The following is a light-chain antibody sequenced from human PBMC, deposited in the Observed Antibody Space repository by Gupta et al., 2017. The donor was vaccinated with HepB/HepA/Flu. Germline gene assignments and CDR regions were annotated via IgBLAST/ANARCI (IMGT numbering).Light chain of an antibody. CDR2: QDD. CDR3: QAWDGSSVV. CDR1: KLGDHF. Sequence: SYEMSQPPSVAVSPGPTVTIPCSAAKLGDHFTSWYQQKAGQSPVLVIYQDDQRPAGIPERFSGSNAGNTATLTISETQAIDEADYYCQAWDGSSVVFGGGTKLTVL. V-gene: IGLV3-1*01. J-gene: IGLJ2*01.